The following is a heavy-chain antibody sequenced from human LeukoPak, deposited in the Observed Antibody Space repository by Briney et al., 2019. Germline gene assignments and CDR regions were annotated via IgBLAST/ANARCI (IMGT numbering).Heavy chain of an antibody. D-gene: IGHD4-17*01. CDR2: INPNSGGT. Sequence: ASVKVSCKASGYTFTGYYMHWVRQAPGQGLEWMGRINPNSGGTNYAQRFQGRVTMTRDTSISTAYMEPSRLRSDDMAVYYCARDLRDRSTTVTRLDYWGQGTLVTVSS. CDR3: ARDLRDRSTTVTRLDY. CDR1: GYTFTGYY. J-gene: IGHJ4*02. V-gene: IGHV1-2*06.